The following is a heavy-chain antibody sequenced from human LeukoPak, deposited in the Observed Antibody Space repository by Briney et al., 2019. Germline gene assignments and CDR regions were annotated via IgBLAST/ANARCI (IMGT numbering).Heavy chain of an antibody. J-gene: IGHJ4*02. CDR2: IYSSGST. CDR3: ARDLGFWSGPDY. V-gene: IGHV4-4*07. D-gene: IGHD3-3*01. Sequence: SETLSLTCTVSGGSISSYYWSWIRQPAGKGLQWIGRIYSSGSTNHNPSLKSRVTMSVDTSKNQFSLRLSSVTAADTAVYYCARDLGFWSGPDYWGQGTLVTVSS. CDR1: GGSISSYY.